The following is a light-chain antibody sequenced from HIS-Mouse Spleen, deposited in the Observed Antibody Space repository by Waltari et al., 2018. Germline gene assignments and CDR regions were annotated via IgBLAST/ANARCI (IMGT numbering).Light chain of an antibody. CDR3: CSYAGSSTWV. Sequence: QPALTQPASVSGSPGQSITISCTGTSSDVGSYNLVSWYQQHPGKAPKLMIYEGSKRPSGVSNRFSGSKPGNTASLTISGLQAEDEADYYCCSYAGSSTWVFGGGTKLTVL. CDR1: SSDVGSYNL. V-gene: IGLV2-23*01. J-gene: IGLJ3*02. CDR2: EGS.